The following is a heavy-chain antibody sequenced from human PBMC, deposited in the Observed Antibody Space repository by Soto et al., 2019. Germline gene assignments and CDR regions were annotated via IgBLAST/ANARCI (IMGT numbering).Heavy chain of an antibody. CDR1: GFTFSSYW. V-gene: IGHV3-7*01. CDR3: ARVGPNDVLRFLEWLLGDFDY. D-gene: IGHD3-3*01. J-gene: IGHJ4*02. CDR2: IKQDGSEK. Sequence: GGSLRLSCAASGFTFSSYWMSWVRQAPGKGLEWVANIKQDGSEKYYVDSVKGRFTISRDNAKNSLYLQMNSLRAEDTAVYYCARVGPNDVLRFLEWLLGDFDYWGKGTLVTVSS.